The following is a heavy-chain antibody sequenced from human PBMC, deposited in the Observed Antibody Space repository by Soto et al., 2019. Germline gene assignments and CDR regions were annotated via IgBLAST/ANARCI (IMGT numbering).Heavy chain of an antibody. V-gene: IGHV1-69*01. CDR3: AREAPYCTSAACPKFYDMDV. Sequence: QVQLVQSGAEVKKPGSSVKVSCKASGGTFGSYAITWVRRAPGQGLEWLGGIIPILNSPAYAQKFKARVVITADEITNTAYMELNSLRFDDTDVYYCAREAPYCTSAACPKFYDMDVWGQGTTVTVAS. J-gene: IGHJ6*02. CDR2: IIPILNSP. D-gene: IGHD2-8*02. CDR1: GGTFGSYA.